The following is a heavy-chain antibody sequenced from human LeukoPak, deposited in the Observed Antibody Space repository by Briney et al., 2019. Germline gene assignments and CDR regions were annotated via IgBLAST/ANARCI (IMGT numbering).Heavy chain of an antibody. D-gene: IGHD2-2*01. CDR1: GGSISSYY. V-gene: IGHV4-4*07. CDR2: IYSSGST. J-gene: IGHJ5*02. Sequence: PSETLSLTXTVSGGSISSYYWSWIRQPAGKGLEWIGRIYSSGSTNYTPSLKSRVTMSVDTSRNQFSLNLTSVTAADTAVYYCARRLYQLLIRYNWFDPWGQGTLVTVSS. CDR3: ARRLYQLLIRYNWFDP.